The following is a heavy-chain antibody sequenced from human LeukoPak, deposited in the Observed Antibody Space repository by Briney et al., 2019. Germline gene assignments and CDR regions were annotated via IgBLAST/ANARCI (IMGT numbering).Heavy chain of an antibody. Sequence: GGSLRLSCAASGFTLSDYYMSWIRQAPGKGLEWVSYSSSSGSTIYYADSVKGRFAISRDNAKNTLYLQMNSLKAEDTAVYYCVKAMGGYCSGGSCYTFDYWGQGTLVTVSS. CDR3: VKAMGGYCSGGSCYTFDY. D-gene: IGHD2-15*01. CDR1: GFTLSDYY. J-gene: IGHJ4*02. CDR2: SSSSGSTI. V-gene: IGHV3-11*01.